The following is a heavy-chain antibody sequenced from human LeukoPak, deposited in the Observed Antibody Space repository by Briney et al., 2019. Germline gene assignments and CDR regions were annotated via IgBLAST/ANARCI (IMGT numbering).Heavy chain of an antibody. CDR3: ARNKWDNSLDY. D-gene: IGHD2/OR15-2a*01. J-gene: IGHJ4*02. Sequence: SETLSLTCTVSGDSMRRYYWSWIRQPPGKGLEWIGNIYYSGSTNYNPSLKSRVTISIDTSKKQFSLKLSSVAAADTAVYYCARNKWDNSLDYWGQGILVTVSS. V-gene: IGHV4-59*08. CDR1: GDSMRRYY. CDR2: IYYSGST.